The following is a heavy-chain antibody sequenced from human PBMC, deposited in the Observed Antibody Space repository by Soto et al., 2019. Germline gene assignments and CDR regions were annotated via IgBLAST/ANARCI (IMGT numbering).Heavy chain of an antibody. Sequence: SETLSLTCAVYGGSFSGYYWTWIRQPPGTGLEWIGEINHSGSTNYNPSLNSRVTISVDTSKNHLSLKLTSVTAADTAVYYCARGMTTVTTFDYWGQGTLVTVSS. J-gene: IGHJ4*02. D-gene: IGHD4-17*01. CDR1: GGSFSGYY. CDR3: ARGMTTVTTFDY. CDR2: INHSGST. V-gene: IGHV4-34*01.